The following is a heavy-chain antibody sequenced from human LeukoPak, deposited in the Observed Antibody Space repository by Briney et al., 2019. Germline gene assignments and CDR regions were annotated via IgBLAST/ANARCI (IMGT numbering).Heavy chain of an antibody. V-gene: IGHV1-24*01. CDR3: ATVPPFMITFGGVIAGFFGY. D-gene: IGHD3-16*02. CDR1: GYTLTELS. J-gene: IGHJ4*02. CDR2: FDPEDGET. Sequence: ASVKVSCKVSGYTLTELSMHWVRQAPGKGLEWMGGFDPEDGETIYAQKFQGRVTMTEDTSTDTAYMELSSLRSEDTAVYYCATVPPFMITFGGVIAGFFGYWGQGTLVIVSS.